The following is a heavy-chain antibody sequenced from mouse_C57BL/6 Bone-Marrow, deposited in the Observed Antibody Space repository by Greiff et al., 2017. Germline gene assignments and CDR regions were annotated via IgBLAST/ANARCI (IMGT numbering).Heavy chain of an antibody. CDR1: EYEFPSHD. CDR2: INSDGGST. Sequence: DVHLVESGGGLVQPGESLKLSCESNEYEFPSHDMSWVRKTPEKRLELVAAINSDGGSTYYPDTMERRFIISRDNTKKTLYLQMSSLRSEDTALYYCARHLYYSNYRGYYFDYWGQGTTLTVSS. CDR3: ARHLYYSNYRGYYFDY. V-gene: IGHV5-2*01. J-gene: IGHJ2*01. D-gene: IGHD2-5*01.